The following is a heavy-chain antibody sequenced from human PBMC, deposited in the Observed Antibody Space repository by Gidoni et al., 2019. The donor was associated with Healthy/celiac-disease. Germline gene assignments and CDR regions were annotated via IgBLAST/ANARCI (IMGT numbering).Heavy chain of an antibody. V-gene: IGHV3-64D*09. CDR3: VKDMQLRFLEWFPQGPFDY. CDR1: GFTFSSYA. CDR2: ISSNGGST. Sequence: EVQLVESGGGLVQPGGSLRLSCSASGFTFSSYAMHWVRQAPGKGLEYVSAISSNGGSTYYADSVKGRFTISRDNSKNTLYLQMSSLRAEDTAVYYCVKDMQLRFLEWFPQGPFDYWGQGTLVTVSS. D-gene: IGHD3-3*01. J-gene: IGHJ4*02.